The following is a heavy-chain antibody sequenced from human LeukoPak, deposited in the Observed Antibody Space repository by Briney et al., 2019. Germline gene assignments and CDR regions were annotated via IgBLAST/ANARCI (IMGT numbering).Heavy chain of an antibody. CDR1: GGSISSGSYY. CDR2: IYTSGST. V-gene: IGHV4-61*02. Sequence: NPSETLSLTCTVSGGSISSGSYYWSWIRQPARKGLEWIGRIYTSGSTNYNSSLKSRVTISVDTSKNQFSLKLSSVTAADTAVYYCARHVSRSSSSGRFDYWGQGTLVTVSS. J-gene: IGHJ4*02. D-gene: IGHD6-6*01. CDR3: ARHVSRSSSSGRFDY.